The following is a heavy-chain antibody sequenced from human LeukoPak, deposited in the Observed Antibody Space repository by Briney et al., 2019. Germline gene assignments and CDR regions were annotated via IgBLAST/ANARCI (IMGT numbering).Heavy chain of an antibody. V-gene: IGHV1-2*06. CDR2: INPNSGGT. D-gene: IGHD3-16*01. CDR1: GYTSTGYY. J-gene: IGHJ5*02. CDR3: ARAHGWGNWFDP. Sequence: ASVKVSCKASGYTSTGYYMHWVRQAPGQGLEWMGRINPNSGGTNYAQKFQGRVTMTRDTSISTAYMELSRLRSDDTAVYYCARAHGWGNWFDPWGQGTLVTVSS.